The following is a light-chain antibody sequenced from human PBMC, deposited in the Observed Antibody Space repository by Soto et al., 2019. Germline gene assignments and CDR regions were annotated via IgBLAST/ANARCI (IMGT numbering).Light chain of an antibody. CDR2: DAS. Sequence: EIVLTQSPATLSLSPGERATLSCRASQSVGSYLAWYQQKPGQAPRLLIYDASNSATGIPARFSGSGSGTDFTLTISSLDTEDFAVYYCHQRSNWPPYTFGQRTKLEIK. J-gene: IGKJ2*01. CDR3: HQRSNWPPYT. V-gene: IGKV3-11*01. CDR1: QSVGSY.